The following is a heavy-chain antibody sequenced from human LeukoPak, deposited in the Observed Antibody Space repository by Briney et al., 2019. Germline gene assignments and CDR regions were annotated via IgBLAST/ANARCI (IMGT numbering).Heavy chain of an antibody. CDR1: GFTFSSYA. D-gene: IGHD3-22*01. CDR3: ARDVDDSSGYHDY. CDR2: ISYDGSNK. Sequence: PGRSLRLSCAASGFTFSSYAMHWVRQAPGKGLEWVAVISYDGSNKYYADSVKGRFTISRDNSKNTLYLQMNSLRAEDTAVYYCARDVDDSSGYHDYWGQGTLVTVSS. V-gene: IGHV3-30*04. J-gene: IGHJ4*02.